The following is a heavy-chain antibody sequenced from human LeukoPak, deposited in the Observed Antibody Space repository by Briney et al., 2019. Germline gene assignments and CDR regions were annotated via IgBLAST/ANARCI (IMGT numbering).Heavy chain of an antibody. D-gene: IGHD3-10*01. Sequence: GASVKVSCKASGYTFTSYGIRWVRQAPGQGLEWMGWIGPYNGNTNYAQNLQGRVTMTTDTSTSTAYMELGSLGSDDTAVYYCARDQDSLVRGVIGYWGQGTLVTVSS. CDR3: ARDQDSLVRGVIGY. J-gene: IGHJ4*02. CDR2: IGPYNGNT. V-gene: IGHV1-18*01. CDR1: GYTFTSYG.